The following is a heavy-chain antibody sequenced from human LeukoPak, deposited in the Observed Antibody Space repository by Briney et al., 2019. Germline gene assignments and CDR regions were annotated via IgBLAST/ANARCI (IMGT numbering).Heavy chain of an antibody. J-gene: IGHJ3*02. CDR1: GGSISSYY. Sequence: SETLSLTCTVSGGSISSYYWSWIRQPPGKGLEWIGYIYYSGSTYYNPSLKSRVTISVDTSKNQFSLKLSSVTAADTAVYYCARHQWVPAFDIWGQGTMVTVSS. V-gene: IGHV4-59*08. CDR3: ARHQWVPAFDI. D-gene: IGHD1-26*01. CDR2: IYYSGST.